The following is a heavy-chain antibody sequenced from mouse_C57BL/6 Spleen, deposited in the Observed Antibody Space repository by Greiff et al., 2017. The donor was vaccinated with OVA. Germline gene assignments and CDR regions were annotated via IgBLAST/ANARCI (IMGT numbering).Heavy chain of an antibody. CDR1: GYSFTSYY. CDR2: IYPGSGNT. CDR3: ARGGSSGSFAY. J-gene: IGHJ3*01. D-gene: IGHD3-2*02. Sequence: VQLQQSGPELVKPGASVKISCKASGYSFTSYYIHWVKQRPGQGLEWIGWIYPGSGNTKYNEKFKGKATLTADTSSSTAYMQLSSLTSEDSAVYYCARGGSSGSFAYWGQGTLVTVSA. V-gene: IGHV1-66*01.